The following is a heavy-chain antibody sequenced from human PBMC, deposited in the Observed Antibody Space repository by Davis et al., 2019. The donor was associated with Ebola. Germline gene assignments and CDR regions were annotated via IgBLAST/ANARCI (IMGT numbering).Heavy chain of an antibody. V-gene: IGHV3-23*01. CDR2: ISGSGGST. J-gene: IGHJ4*02. CDR3: AKSPRGYSYGPLYYFDY. CDR1: GFTFSSYA. D-gene: IGHD5-18*01. Sequence: PGGSLRLSCAASGFTFSSYAMSWVRQAPGKGLEWVSGISGSGGSTYYADSVKGRFTISRDNSKNTLYLQMNSLRAEDTAVYYCAKSPRGYSYGPLYYFDYWGQGTLVTVSS.